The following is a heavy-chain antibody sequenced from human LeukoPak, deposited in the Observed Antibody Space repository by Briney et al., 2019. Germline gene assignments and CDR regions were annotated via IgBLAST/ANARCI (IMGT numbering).Heavy chain of an antibody. CDR2: IYTSGST. CDR1: GGSISSYY. D-gene: IGHD3-10*01. J-gene: IGHJ5*02. V-gene: IGHV4-4*07. Sequence: SSETLSLTCTVSGGSISSYYWSWIRQPAGKGLEWIGRIYTSGSTNYNPSLKSRVTMSVDTSKNQFSLRLSSVTAADTAVYYCARDRYGSGSYYKSWFDPWGQRTLVTVSS. CDR3: ARDRYGSGSYYKSWFDP.